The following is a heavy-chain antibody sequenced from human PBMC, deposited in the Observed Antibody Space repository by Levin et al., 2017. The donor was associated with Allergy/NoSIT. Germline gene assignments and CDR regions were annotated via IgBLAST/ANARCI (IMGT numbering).Heavy chain of an antibody. J-gene: IGHJ4*02. CDR3: AGSPYYYDSSGYYLSDPGFDY. V-gene: IGHV4-59*01. CDR2: IYYSGST. Sequence: PSETLSLTCTVSGGSISSYYWSWIRQPPGKGLEWIGYIYYSGSTNYNPSLKSPVTISVDTSKNQFSLRLSSVTAADTAVYYCAGSPYYYDSSGYYLSDPGFDYWGQGTLVTVSS. CDR1: GGSISSYY. D-gene: IGHD3-22*01.